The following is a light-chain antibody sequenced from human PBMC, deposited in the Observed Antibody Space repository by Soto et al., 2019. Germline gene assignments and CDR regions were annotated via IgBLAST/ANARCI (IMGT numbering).Light chain of an antibody. CDR2: AAS. J-gene: IGKJ1*01. V-gene: IGKV1-39*01. CDR1: QSISND. Sequence: DIQMTQSPSSLSASVGDRVTITCRASQSISNDLNWYWQQSGKAPRLLIYAASILQTGVPSRFSGGGSGTDFTLTISSLQPEDFATYYCQQSYSTPRTFGQGTKVEIK. CDR3: QQSYSTPRT.